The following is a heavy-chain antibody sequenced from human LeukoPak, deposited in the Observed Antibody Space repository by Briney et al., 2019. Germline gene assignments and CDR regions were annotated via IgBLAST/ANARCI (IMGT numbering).Heavy chain of an antibody. Sequence: GGSLRLSCAASGFTFSSCWMSWVRQAPGKGLEWVANIKQDGSEKYYVDSVKGRFTISRDSARNSLYLQMNSLRAEDTAVYSCAKTKGDYDFWSGYTPYFFDYWGQGTLVTVSS. CDR1: GFTFSSCW. V-gene: IGHV3-7*01. J-gene: IGHJ4*02. CDR2: IKQDGSEK. CDR3: AKTKGDYDFWSGYTPYFFDY. D-gene: IGHD3-3*01.